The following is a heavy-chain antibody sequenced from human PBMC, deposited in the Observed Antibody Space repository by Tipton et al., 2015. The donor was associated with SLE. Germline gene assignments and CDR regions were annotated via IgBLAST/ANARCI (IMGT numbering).Heavy chain of an antibody. V-gene: IGHV4-59*11. D-gene: IGHD3-10*01. Sequence: TLSLTCNVSGDSITSHFWNWIRQPPGKGLEWIGYIYHSGSTSYNPSLKSRVTMSVDTSKNQFSLKLSPVTAADTAVYYCARLSFGEEYFFDYWGQGTLVSVSS. CDR2: IYHSGST. J-gene: IGHJ4*02. CDR1: GDSITSHF. CDR3: ARLSFGEEYFFDY.